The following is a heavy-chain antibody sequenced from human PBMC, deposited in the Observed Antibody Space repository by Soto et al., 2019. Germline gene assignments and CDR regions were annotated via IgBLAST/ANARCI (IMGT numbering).Heavy chain of an antibody. D-gene: IGHD3-3*01. J-gene: IGHJ4*03. CDR1: GFTFNYAW. Sequence: GGSLRLSCAASGFTFNYAWINWVRQAPGKGLEWVGRIKSKAAGGTTDFAAPVKGRCAISRDDSKNMVYLQMNSLKAEDTALYYCTTDSYYTVTGVRYAYWGHGTLVTVSS. CDR3: TTDSYYTVTGVRYAY. CDR2: IKSKAAGGTT. V-gene: IGHV3-15*07.